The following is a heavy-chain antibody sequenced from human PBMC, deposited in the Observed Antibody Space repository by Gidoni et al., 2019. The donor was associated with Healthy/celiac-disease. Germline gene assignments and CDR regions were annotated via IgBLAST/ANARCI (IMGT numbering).Heavy chain of an antibody. D-gene: IGHD5-18*01. J-gene: IGHJ6*02. V-gene: IGHV3-23*01. Sequence: EVQLLESGGGLVQPGGSLRLSCAASGFTFSSYAMSWVRQAPGKGLEWVSAISGSRGSTYYADSVKGRFTISRDNSKNTLYLQMNSLRAEDTAVYYCAKKVDTARWGVYYYYYGMDVWGQGTTVTVSS. CDR1: GFTFSSYA. CDR3: AKKVDTARWGVYYYYYGMDV. CDR2: ISGSRGST.